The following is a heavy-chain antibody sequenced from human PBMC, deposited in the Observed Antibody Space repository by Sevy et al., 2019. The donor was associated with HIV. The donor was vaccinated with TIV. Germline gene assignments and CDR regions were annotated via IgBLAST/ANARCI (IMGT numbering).Heavy chain of an antibody. CDR2: FSFGCGEI. CDR3: AREGCTKPHDY. J-gene: IGHJ4*02. V-gene: IGHV3-23*01. D-gene: IGHD2-8*01. Sequence: GGSLRLSCAASGFTFSKYSMSWVRQPPGKGLEWVSTFSFGCGEINYADSVKGRFTISRDNSKRPVYLQMNNLGPEDTAVYYCAREGCTKPHDYWGQGTLVTVSS. CDR1: GFTFSKYS.